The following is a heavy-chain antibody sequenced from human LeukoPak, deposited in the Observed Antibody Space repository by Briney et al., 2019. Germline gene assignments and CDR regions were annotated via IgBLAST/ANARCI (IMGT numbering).Heavy chain of an antibody. CDR2: VIPMFATA. V-gene: IGHV1-69*13. CDR3: ARGPHGDYGYFDY. J-gene: IGHJ4*02. D-gene: IGHD4-17*01. CDR1: GGTFSSYA. Sequence: ASVKVSCKASGGTFSSYAISWVRQAPGQGLEWMGGVIPMFATANYAPKFQDRVTITADESTSTAYMELRSLRSEDTAVYHCARGPHGDYGYFDYWGQGTLVTVSS.